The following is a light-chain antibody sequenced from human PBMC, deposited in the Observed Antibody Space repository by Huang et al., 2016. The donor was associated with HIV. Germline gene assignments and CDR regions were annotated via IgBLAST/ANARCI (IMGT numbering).Light chain of an antibody. J-gene: IGKJ2*01. CDR3: MEALKTPYT. CDR1: QSLLHTNAYNY. V-gene: IGKV2-28*01. Sequence: DIVMIQSPLSLPVTPGEPASISCRSSQSLLHTNAYNYLDWYLQKPGQSPQLLIYLGSSRASGVPDRCSGGGSGTRFSLNISRVEAEDAGIYYCMEALKTPYTFGQGTKLEIK. CDR2: LGS.